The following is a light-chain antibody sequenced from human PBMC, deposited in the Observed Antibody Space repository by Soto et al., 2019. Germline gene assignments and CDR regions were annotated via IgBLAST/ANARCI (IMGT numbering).Light chain of an antibody. J-gene: IGKJ5*01. V-gene: IGKV3-11*01. CDR3: QHRSTWPRA. CDR1: QSVGIY. Sequence: EIVLTQSPATLSLSPGERATLSCRASQSVGIYLGWYQQRPGQAPRLLIYDASKRAAGIPARFSGSGSGTDFTLTIDSLEHEDFAVYYCQHRSTWPRAFGQGTRLEIK. CDR2: DAS.